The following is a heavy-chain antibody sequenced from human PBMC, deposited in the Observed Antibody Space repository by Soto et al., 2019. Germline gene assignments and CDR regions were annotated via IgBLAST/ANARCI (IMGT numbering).Heavy chain of an antibody. CDR2: IYSGGST. Sequence: PGGSLRLSCAASGFTVSSNYMSWVRQAPGKGLEWVSVIYSGGSTYYADSVKGRFTISRHNSKNTLYLQMNSLRAEDTAVYYCAKDSRGSHYYGMDVWGQGTTVTVSS. D-gene: IGHD3-10*01. CDR1: GFTVSSNY. CDR3: AKDSRGSHYYGMDV. J-gene: IGHJ6*02. V-gene: IGHV3-53*04.